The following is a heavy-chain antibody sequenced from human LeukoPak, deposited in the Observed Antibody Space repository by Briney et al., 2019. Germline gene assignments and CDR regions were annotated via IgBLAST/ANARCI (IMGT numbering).Heavy chain of an antibody. Sequence: KPGGSLRLSCAGSGFTFSSHWIGWVRQAPGKGLEWVAHINQDGSQKYYVDSVEGRSAISRDSSKNTLFLHMNTLRAEDTAIYYCAKDRTVEASYWYFDLWGRGTLVTVSS. J-gene: IGHJ2*01. CDR1: GFTFSSHW. V-gene: IGHV3-7*03. D-gene: IGHD4-23*01. CDR3: AKDRTVEASYWYFDL. CDR2: INQDGSQK.